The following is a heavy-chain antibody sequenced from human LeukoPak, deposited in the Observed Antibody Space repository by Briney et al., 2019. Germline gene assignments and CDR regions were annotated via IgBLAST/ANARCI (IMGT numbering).Heavy chain of an antibody. Sequence: EASVKVSCKASGYTFTSYDINWVRQATGQGREWMGWMNPNSGNTGYAQKFQGRVTITKNPSISTAYMAKSSLRSEDTAVYYCARGLRTRWLQPGDYWGQGTLVTVSS. CDR2: MNPNSGNT. CDR1: GYTFTSYD. CDR3: ARGLRTRWLQPGDY. V-gene: IGHV1-8*03. D-gene: IGHD5-24*01. J-gene: IGHJ4*02.